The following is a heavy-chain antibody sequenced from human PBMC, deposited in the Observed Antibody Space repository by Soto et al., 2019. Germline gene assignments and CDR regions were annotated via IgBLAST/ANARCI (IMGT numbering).Heavy chain of an antibody. CDR3: ASGTDHSNKGGGGYYYGMDV. V-gene: IGHV1-2*02. CDR1: GYTFTGYY. CDR2: INPNSGGT. Sequence: ASVKVSCKASGYTFTGYYMHWVRQAPGQGREWMGWINPNSGGTNYAQKFQGRVTMTRDTSISTAYMELSRLRSDDTAVYYCASGTDHSNKGGGGYYYGMDVWGPGXTVTVSS. J-gene: IGHJ6*02. D-gene: IGHD4-4*01.